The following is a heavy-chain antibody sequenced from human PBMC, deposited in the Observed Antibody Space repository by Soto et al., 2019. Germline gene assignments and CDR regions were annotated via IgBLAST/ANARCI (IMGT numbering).Heavy chain of an antibody. Sequence: QPGGSLRLSCAASGFTFSSYAMSWVRQAPGKGLECVSAISSNGRSTYYADSVKGRFTISRDNSKNTLYLQMDSLRAEDMAVYYCARDRCTNGVCYAPSDYWGQGTLVTVSS. CDR1: GFTFSSYA. CDR3: ARDRCTNGVCYAPSDY. CDR2: ISSNGRST. J-gene: IGHJ4*02. V-gene: IGHV3-64*02. D-gene: IGHD2-8*01.